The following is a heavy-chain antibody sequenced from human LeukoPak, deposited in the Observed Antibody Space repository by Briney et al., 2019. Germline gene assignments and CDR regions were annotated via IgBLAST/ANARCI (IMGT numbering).Heavy chain of an antibody. J-gene: IGHJ6*02. V-gene: IGHV3-21*01. D-gene: IGHD6-13*01. CDR2: ITATSLHI. CDR1: GVTFSGYS. CDR3: AREGDSSSWYVSCYYYGMDV. Sequence: GGSLRLSCAASGVTFSGYSMNWVHQAPGKGLEWVSAITATSLHIYYADSVKGRFTISRDNAKNSLYLQMNSLRAEDTAVYYCAREGDSSSWYVSCYYYGMDVWGQGTTVTVSS.